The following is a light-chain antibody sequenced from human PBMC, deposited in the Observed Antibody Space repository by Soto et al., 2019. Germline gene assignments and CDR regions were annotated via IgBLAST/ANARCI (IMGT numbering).Light chain of an antibody. J-gene: IGKJ4*01. V-gene: IGKV1-39*01. CDR2: AAS. Sequence: DIQMSQSPSSLSASVGDRVTISCRASQSIATYLSWYQHRPGKAPKLLIYAASTLQTGVPSRFSGSGFGTDFTLTISNLQPEDFATYYCQQSYSNLALTFGGGTKLEI. CDR3: QQSYSNLALT. CDR1: QSIATY.